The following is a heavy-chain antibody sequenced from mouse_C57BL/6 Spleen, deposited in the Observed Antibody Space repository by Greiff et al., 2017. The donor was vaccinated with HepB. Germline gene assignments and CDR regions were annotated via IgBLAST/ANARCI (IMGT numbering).Heavy chain of an antibody. CDR1: GFNIKDDY. CDR3: TTLYYYGSRGYAMDY. Sequence: EVQLQQSGAELVRPGASVKLSCTASGFNIKDDYMHWVKQRPEQGLEWIGWIDPENGDTEYASKFQGKATITADTSSNTAYLQLSSLTSEDTAVYYCTTLYYYGSRGYAMDYWGQGTSVTVSS. D-gene: IGHD1-1*01. V-gene: IGHV14-4*01. CDR2: IDPENGDT. J-gene: IGHJ4*01.